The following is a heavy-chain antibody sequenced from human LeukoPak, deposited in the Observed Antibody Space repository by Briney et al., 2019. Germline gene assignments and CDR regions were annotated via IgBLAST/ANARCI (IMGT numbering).Heavy chain of an antibody. D-gene: IGHD1-7*01. V-gene: IGHV5-51*01. J-gene: IGHJ4*02. CDR3: GRIEITGTTKFFDH. CDR1: GYSLSSYW. CDR2: IYPDDSES. Sequence: GEPLKISCKGSGYSLSSYWVGWVRQLPGKGLELIGIIYPDDSESRYSPSFQGRVTISADKSISTAYLQWDSLKASDNAMFFCGRIEITGTTKFFDHWGQGTLVTVSS.